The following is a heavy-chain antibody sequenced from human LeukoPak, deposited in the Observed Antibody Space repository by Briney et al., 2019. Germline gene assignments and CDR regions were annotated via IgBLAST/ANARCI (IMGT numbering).Heavy chain of an antibody. CDR2: IIPILGIA. V-gene: IGHV1-69*02. D-gene: IGHD6-19*01. CDR3: AVSSSGWYEGLDAFDI. Sequence: VASVKVSCKASGGTFSSHTISWVRQAPGQGLEWMGRIIPILGIANYAQKFQGRVTITADKSTSTAYMELSSLRSEDTAVYYCAVSSSGWYEGLDAFDIWGQGTMVTVSS. CDR1: GGTFSSHT. J-gene: IGHJ3*02.